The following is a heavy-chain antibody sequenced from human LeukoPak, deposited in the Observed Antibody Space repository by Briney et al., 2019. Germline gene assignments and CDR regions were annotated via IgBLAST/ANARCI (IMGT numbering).Heavy chain of an antibody. CDR1: GFTFSSYA. CDR2: ISGSDGTT. J-gene: IGHJ4*02. D-gene: IGHD3-10*01. V-gene: IGHV3-23*01. Sequence: GGSLRLSCAASGFTFSSYAMTWVRQAPGKGLEWVSAISGSDGTTYYADSVKDRITISRDNSKNTLYLQMNSLRAEDTAVYYCVKVGVRGVNGYFDYWGQGTLVTVSS. CDR3: VKVGVRGVNGYFDY.